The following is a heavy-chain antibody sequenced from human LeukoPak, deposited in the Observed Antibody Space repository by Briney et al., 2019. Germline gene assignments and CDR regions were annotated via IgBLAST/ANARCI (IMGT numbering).Heavy chain of an antibody. Sequence: SETLSLTCTVSGGSISSSSYYWGWIRQPPGKGLEWIGSIYYSGSTYYNPSLKSRVTISVDTSKNQFSLKLSSVTAADTAVYYCARTAMVRGVIPPPGYYFDYWGQGTLVTVSS. CDR1: GGSISSSSYY. D-gene: IGHD3-10*01. V-gene: IGHV4-39*07. CDR3: ARTAMVRGVIPPPGYYFDY. CDR2: IYYSGST. J-gene: IGHJ4*02.